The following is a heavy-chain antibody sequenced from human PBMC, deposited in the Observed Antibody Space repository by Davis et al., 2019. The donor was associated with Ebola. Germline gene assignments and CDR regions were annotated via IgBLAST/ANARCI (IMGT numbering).Heavy chain of an antibody. CDR1: GYFFSTYY. CDR3: ARNFSRSWELRDAFDI. J-gene: IGHJ3*02. D-gene: IGHD1-26*01. Sequence: GESLKIPCKASGYFFSTYYISWVRQMPGKGPEWMGRVDPNDSHASYSPSFQVHVTISTDKSISTAYLQWSSLKASDTAMYYCARNFSRSWELRDAFDIWGQGTMVTVSS. CDR2: VDPNDSHA. V-gene: IGHV5-10-1*01.